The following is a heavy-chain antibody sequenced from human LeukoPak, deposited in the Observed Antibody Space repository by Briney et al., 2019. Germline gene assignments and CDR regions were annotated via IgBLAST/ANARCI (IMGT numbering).Heavy chain of an antibody. J-gene: IGHJ4*02. V-gene: IGHV4-39*02. CDR1: GGSISSSSYY. D-gene: IGHD3-22*01. CDR2: IYYSGIT. Sequence: PSETLSLTCTVSGGSISSSSYYWGWIRQPPGKGLEWSGSIYYSGITYYNPSLKSRVTISVDTSKNQFSLKLSSVTAADTAVYYCARDYYDSSGYYSGLDYWGQGTLVTVSS. CDR3: ARDYYDSSGYYSGLDY.